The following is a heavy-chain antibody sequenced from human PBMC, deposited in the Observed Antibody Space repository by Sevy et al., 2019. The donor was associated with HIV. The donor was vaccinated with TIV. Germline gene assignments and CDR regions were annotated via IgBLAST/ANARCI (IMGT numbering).Heavy chain of an antibody. V-gene: IGHV3-15*01. CDR1: GFTFSNAW. J-gene: IGHJ4*02. CDR3: ATAPGYYDSSPFDY. D-gene: IGHD3-22*01. Sequence: GGSLRLSCAVSGFTFSNAWMNRVRQAPGTGLQWVGLIKSKIDGETTDYAAPVKGRFTISRDDSKNTVYLQMNSLKTEDTAVYYCATAPGYYDSSPFDYWGPGTLVTVSS. CDR2: IKSKIDGETT.